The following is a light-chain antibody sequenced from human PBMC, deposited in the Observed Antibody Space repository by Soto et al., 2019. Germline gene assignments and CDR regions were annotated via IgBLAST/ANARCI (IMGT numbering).Light chain of an antibody. CDR3: SSYTISNTLPFV. Sequence: QSVLTQPASVSGSPGQSIAISCTGTRSDVGAYNYVSWYQQHPGKAPKLMISEVTNRPSGVSDRFSGSKSGNTASLTISGLQAEDEADYYCSSYTISNTLPFVFGTGTKVTVL. V-gene: IGLV2-14*01. CDR1: RSDVGAYNY. J-gene: IGLJ1*01. CDR2: EVT.